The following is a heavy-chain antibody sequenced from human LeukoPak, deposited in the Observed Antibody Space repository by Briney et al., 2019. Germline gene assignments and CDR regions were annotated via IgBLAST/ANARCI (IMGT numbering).Heavy chain of an antibody. CDR1: GFTFSSYG. CDR3: AKFGIAAALTINDY. J-gene: IGHJ4*02. CDR2: ISGSGGST. Sequence: PGGTLRLSCAASGFTFSSYGMSWVRQAPGKGLEWVSAISGSGGSTYYADPVKGRFTISRDNSKNTLYLQMNSLRAEDTAVYYCAKFGIAAALTINDYWGQGALVTVSS. D-gene: IGHD6-13*01. V-gene: IGHV3-23*01.